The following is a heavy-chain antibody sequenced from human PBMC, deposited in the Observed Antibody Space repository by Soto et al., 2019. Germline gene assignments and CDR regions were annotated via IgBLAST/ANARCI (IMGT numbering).Heavy chain of an antibody. J-gene: IGHJ6*02. V-gene: IGHV3-30*18. CDR3: AKDNPKYCSSTSCPQGMDV. CDR2: ISYDGSNK. Sequence: PGGSLRLSCAASGFTFSSYGMHWVRQAPGKGLEWVAVISYDGSNKYYADSVKGRFTISRDNSKNTLYLQMNSLRAEDTAVYYCAKDNPKYCSSTSCPQGMDVWGQGTTVTVSS. CDR1: GFTFSSYG. D-gene: IGHD2-2*01.